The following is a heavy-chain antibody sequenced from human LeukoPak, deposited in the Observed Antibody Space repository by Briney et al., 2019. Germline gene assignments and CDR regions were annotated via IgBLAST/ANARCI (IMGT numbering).Heavy chain of an antibody. CDR2: MNPNSGNT. D-gene: IGHD3-22*01. J-gene: IGHJ4*02. V-gene: IGHV1-8*01. CDR3: ARVERSVTMIVVVTDY. Sequence: ASVKVSCKASGYTFTSYDINWVRQATGQGLEWMGWMNPNSGNTGYAQKFQGRVTMTRNTSISTAYMELSSLRSEDTAVYYCARVERSVTMIVVVTDYWGQGTLVTVSS. CDR1: GYTFTSYD.